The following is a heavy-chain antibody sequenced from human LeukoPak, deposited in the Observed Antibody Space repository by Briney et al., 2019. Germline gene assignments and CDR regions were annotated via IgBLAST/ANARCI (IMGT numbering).Heavy chain of an antibody. Sequence: PAGSLRLTCAASGFTFSSYSLNWVLQAPRKKLLWVSSISSSSSYTYYADSVKGRFTISRDNAKNSLYLQMNSMRAEDTAVYYCARCLYYYDSSGYPYYYGMDVWGQGTTVTVCS. CDR3: ARCLYYYDSSGYPYYYGMDV. CDR2: ISSSSSYT. V-gene: IGHV3-21*01. CDR1: GFTFSSYS. D-gene: IGHD3-22*01. J-gene: IGHJ6*02.